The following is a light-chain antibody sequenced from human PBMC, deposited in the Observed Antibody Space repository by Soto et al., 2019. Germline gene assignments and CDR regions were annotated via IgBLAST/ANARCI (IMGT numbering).Light chain of an antibody. V-gene: IGLV2-14*01. CDR3: SSFSSTTTLYV. CDR1: SSDVGGYNY. J-gene: IGLJ1*01. CDR2: EVS. Sequence: QSVLTQPASVSGSPGQSITISCTVTSSDVGGYNYVSWYQQHPGKAPKLMIYEVSNRPSGVSNRFSGSKSGNTASLTISGLQAEDEADYHCSSFSSTTTLYVFGTGTKVTVL.